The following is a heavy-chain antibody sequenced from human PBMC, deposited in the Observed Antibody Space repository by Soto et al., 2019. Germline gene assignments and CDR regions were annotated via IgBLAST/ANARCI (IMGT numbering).Heavy chain of an antibody. CDR2: IYDSGST. V-gene: IGHV4-31*03. CDR1: GGSISRSGYF. Sequence: QVQLQESGPGLVKPSQTLSLTCTVSGGSISRSGYFWSWIRQQPGKGLEWIGYIYDSGSTYYNPSLKSRVSLSVDTSKNQFSLNLTSVTAADTAMYYCARSSRSYFDYWGQGTLVTVSS. CDR3: ARSSRSYFDY. J-gene: IGHJ4*02.